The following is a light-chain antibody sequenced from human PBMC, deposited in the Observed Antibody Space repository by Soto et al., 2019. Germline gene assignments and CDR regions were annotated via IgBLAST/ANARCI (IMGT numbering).Light chain of an antibody. J-gene: IGLJ1*01. CDR3: SSYTSSTFYV. Sequence: QSALTQPASVSGSPGQSITISCTGTSSDVGGYNYVSWYQQHPGKAPKLMIYEVSNRPSGVSNRFSGSKSGNTASLTISGLQAEDEADYYCSSYTSSTFYVVGTGTKLTVL. V-gene: IGLV2-14*01. CDR2: EVS. CDR1: SSDVGGYNY.